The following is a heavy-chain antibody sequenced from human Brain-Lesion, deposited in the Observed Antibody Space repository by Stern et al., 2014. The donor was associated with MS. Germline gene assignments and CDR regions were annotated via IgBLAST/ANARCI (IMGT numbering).Heavy chain of an antibody. Sequence: MQLVESGAEVKKPGASVKVSCKASGYTFTGYYIHWVRQAPGQGLEWMEWFNPKTGGTKSAQKVQGRGTMSRDTSISTAYVELSSLTSDDTAVYYCARDQRGITIFGVVTDYYYLGMDVWGQGTTVTVSS. CDR1: GYTFTGYY. CDR3: ARDQRGITIFGVVTDYYYLGMDV. J-gene: IGHJ6*02. V-gene: IGHV1-2*02. D-gene: IGHD3-3*01. CDR2: FNPKTGGT.